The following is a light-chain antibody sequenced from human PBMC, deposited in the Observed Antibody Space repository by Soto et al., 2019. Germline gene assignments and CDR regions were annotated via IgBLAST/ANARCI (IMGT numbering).Light chain of an antibody. CDR3: SSFSGSNTLI. V-gene: IGLV2-11*01. Sequence: QSALTQPRSVSGSPGQSVTISCSGTSSDVGGYNFVSWYQQNPGKAPKLMIYEVSKRPSGVPGRFSGSKSGNTASLTISGLQAEDEADYYCSSFSGSNTLIFGTGTKLTVL. CDR1: SSDVGGYNF. J-gene: IGLJ2*01. CDR2: EVS.